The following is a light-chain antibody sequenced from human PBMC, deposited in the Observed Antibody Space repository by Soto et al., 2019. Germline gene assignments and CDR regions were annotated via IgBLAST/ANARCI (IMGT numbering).Light chain of an antibody. Sequence: EIVMTQSPATLSVSPGERATLSCRASQSVSSSLAWYQQKPGQAPRLLIYGASSRATGIPARFSGSGSGTEFTLTISSLQSEDFAVYYCQQYGSSTWTFGQGTKVDVK. CDR3: QQYGSSTWT. J-gene: IGKJ1*01. CDR2: GAS. CDR1: QSVSSS. V-gene: IGKV3-15*01.